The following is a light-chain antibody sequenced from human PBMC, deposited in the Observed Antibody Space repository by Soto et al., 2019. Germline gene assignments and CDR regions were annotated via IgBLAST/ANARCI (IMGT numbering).Light chain of an antibody. CDR3: TSYTSSSTLDV. V-gene: IGLV2-18*02. CDR2: NVN. Sequence: QSALIQPPSVSGSPGQSVTISCPGTSSDVGSYDYVSWYQQHPGTVPKPMIYNVNTRPSRVPDRFSGSKSGNTASMTISGLQAEDEADYYCTSYTSSSTLDVFGTGTKVTVL. CDR1: SSDVGSYDY. J-gene: IGLJ1*01.